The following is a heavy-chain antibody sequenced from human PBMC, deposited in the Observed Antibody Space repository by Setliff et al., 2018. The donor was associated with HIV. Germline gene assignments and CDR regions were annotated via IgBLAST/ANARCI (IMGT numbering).Heavy chain of an antibody. V-gene: IGHV3-7*03. CDR1: GITFSSYA. J-gene: IGHJ5*02. CDR3: ARVGGGYYDSNERSWFDP. D-gene: IGHD3-22*01. Sequence: GGSLRLSCAASGITFSSYAMSWVRQAPGKGLEWVANIKQDGSEKYYVDSVKGRFTISRDNAKNSLYLQMNSLRAEDTAVYYCARVGGGYYDSNERSWFDPWGQGTLVTVSS. CDR2: IKQDGSEK.